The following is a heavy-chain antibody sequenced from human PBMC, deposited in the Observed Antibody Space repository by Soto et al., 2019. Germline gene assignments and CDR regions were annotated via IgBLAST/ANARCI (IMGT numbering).Heavy chain of an antibody. J-gene: IGHJ5*02. CDR2: ISSSSSYT. CDR3: ARLRGSSTPNWFDP. V-gene: IGHV3-11*05. CDR1: GFTFSDYF. D-gene: IGHD6-13*01. Sequence: QVQLVESGGGLVKPGGSLRLSCAASGFTFSDYFMSWIRQAPGKGLEWVSDISSSSSYTNYADSVKGRFTLSRDNAKNSLFLQMNSLRVEDTAVYYCARLRGSSTPNWFDPWGQGTLVTVSS.